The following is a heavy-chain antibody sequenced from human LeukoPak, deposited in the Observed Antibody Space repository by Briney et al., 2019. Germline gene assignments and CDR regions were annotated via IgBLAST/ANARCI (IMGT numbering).Heavy chain of an antibody. D-gene: IGHD4-17*01. CDR3: ARDKDYGDSFFDY. CDR1: GVTFSSYW. J-gene: IGHJ4*02. CDR2: IKQDGSET. Sequence: GGSLRLSCAASGVTFSSYWMSWVRQAPGKGLEWVANIKQDGSETYYVDSVKGRFTISRDNAKNSLYLQMNSLRAEDAAVYYCARDKDYGDSFFDYWGQGTLVTVSS. V-gene: IGHV3-7*04.